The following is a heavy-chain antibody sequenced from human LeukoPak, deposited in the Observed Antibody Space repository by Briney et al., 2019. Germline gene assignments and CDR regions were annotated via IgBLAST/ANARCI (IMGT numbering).Heavy chain of an antibody. CDR1: GYTFTGYF. CDR3: ARGGITMTPDDY. J-gene: IGHJ4*02. V-gene: IGHV1-18*04. D-gene: IGHD3-22*01. Sequence: EASVKVSCKASGYTFTGYFIHWVRQAPGQGLEWMGWISAYNGNTNYAQKLQGRVTMTTDTSTSTAYMELRSLRSDDTAVYYCARGGITMTPDDYWGQGTLVTVSS. CDR2: ISAYNGNT.